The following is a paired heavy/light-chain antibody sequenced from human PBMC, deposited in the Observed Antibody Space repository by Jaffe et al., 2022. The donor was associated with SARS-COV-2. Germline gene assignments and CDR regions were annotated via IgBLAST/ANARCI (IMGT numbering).Light chain of an antibody. CDR2: KVS. V-gene: IGKV2-30*01. CDR3: MQATHWPYT. J-gene: IGKJ2*01. CDR1: QSLVSGDGNTF. Sequence: DAVLAQSPLSLPVTLGQPASISCRSSQSLVSGDGNTFLNWFQQRPGQSPRRLIYKVSNRDSGVPDRFSASGSGTDFTLTISRVEAEDVGVYYCMQATHWPYTFGQGTKLEIK.
Heavy chain of an antibody. V-gene: IGHV3-9*01. CDR2: IYWDGRT. CDR1: GFTMKDYA. CDR3: TKDLSPGGLDY. D-gene: IGHD3-16*01. Sequence: EGQLVESGGGLVQPGGSLRLSCKASGFTMKDYAMHWVRQAPGKGLEWVSGIYWDGRTGYADSVKGRFTTSRDNAKNSLYLEMNSLRVEDTAFYYCTKDLSPGGLDYWGQGTLVTVSS. J-gene: IGHJ4*02.